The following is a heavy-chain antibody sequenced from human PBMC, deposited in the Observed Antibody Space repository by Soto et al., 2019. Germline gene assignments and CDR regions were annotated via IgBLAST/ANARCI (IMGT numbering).Heavy chain of an antibody. D-gene: IGHD3-3*01. CDR3: ARDKRDLRFVEWSYYFDY. V-gene: IGHV3-30-3*01. Sequence: QVQLVESGGGVVQPGRSLRLSCAASGFTFSGCAMHWVRQAPGKGLEWVAVISYDGSNKYYADSVKGRFTISRDNSKNTLYLQMNSLRAEDTAVYYCARDKRDLRFVEWSYYFDYWGQGTLVTVSS. CDR2: ISYDGSNK. J-gene: IGHJ4*02. CDR1: GFTFSGCA.